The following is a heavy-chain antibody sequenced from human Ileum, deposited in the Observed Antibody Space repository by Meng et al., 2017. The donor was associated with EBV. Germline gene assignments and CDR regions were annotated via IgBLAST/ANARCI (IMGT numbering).Heavy chain of an antibody. CDR2: INVNTGDP. Sequence: VPSGSGSKKPGDSMKFSCQPAGYNFTSSAMNWVRHAPGQELEWMGLINVNTGDPTYTHGFTGRFVFSFDPSVSTAYLQIDSLKAEDTAVYYCSRDKIAVAGITRDYWGQGTLVTVSS. CDR3: SRDKIAVAGITRDY. J-gene: IGHJ4*02. V-gene: IGHV7-4-1*01. D-gene: IGHD6-19*01. CDR1: GYNFTSSA.